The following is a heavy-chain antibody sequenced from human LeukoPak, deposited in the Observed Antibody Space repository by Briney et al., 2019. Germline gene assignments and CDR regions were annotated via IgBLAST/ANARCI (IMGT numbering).Heavy chain of an antibody. D-gene: IGHD3-22*01. CDR2: ISYDGSNK. Sequence: GGSLRLSCAASGFTFSSYAMHWVRQAPGKGLEWVAVISYDGSNKYYADSVKGRFTISRDNSKNTLYLQMNSLRAEDTAVYYCARAKMPTYYYDSSGYYLDYWGQGTLVTVSS. CDR3: ARAKMPTYYYDSSGYYLDY. J-gene: IGHJ4*02. V-gene: IGHV3-30*14. CDR1: GFTFSSYA.